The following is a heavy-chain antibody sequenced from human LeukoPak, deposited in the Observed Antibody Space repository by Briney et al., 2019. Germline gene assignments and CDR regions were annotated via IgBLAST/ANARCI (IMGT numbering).Heavy chain of an antibody. CDR2: ISTTSTYI. V-gene: IGHV3-21*06. J-gene: IGHJ4*02. CDR1: GFAFSSYN. D-gene: IGHD2-2*01. CDR3: ARAGTCSSTSCDGGIEY. Sequence: PGGSLRLSCAASGFAFSSYNMKWVRQAPGKGLEWVSFISTTSTYIHYADSVKGRFTVSRDNSKNLLYLQMDSLRVEDTAVYYCARAGTCSSTSCDGGIEYWGQGTLVTVSS.